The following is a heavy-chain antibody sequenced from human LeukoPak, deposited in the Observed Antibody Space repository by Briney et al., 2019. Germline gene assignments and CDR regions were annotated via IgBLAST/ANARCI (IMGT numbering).Heavy chain of an antibody. CDR1: GGTFSSYA. V-gene: IGHV1-69*05. CDR3: AREGVVVVAATGYYYYMDV. D-gene: IGHD2-15*01. J-gene: IGHJ6*03. Sequence: ASVKVSCKASGGTFSSYAISWVRQAPGQGLEWMGRIIPIFGTANYAQKFQGRVTITTDESTCTAYMELSSLRSEDTAVYYCAREGVVVVAATGYYYYMDVWGKGTTVTVSS. CDR2: IIPIFGTA.